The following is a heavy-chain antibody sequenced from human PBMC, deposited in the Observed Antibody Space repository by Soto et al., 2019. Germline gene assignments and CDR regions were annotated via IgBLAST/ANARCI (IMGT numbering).Heavy chain of an antibody. CDR3: AKGGSIAARDARNWFDP. V-gene: IGHV3-23*01. CDR1: GFTFRLHA. Sequence: GGSRRLSCAAAGFTFRLHAMSWVRQAPGKGLEWVSAISGSGGSTYYADSVKGRFTISRDNSKNTLYLQMNSLRAEDTAVYYCAKGGSIAARDARNWFDPWGQGTLVTVSS. D-gene: IGHD6-6*01. CDR2: ISGSGGST. J-gene: IGHJ5*02.